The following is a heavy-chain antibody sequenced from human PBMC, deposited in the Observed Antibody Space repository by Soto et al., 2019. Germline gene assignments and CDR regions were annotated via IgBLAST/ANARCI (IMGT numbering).Heavy chain of an antibody. D-gene: IGHD4-17*01. Sequence: PGGSLRLSCAASGFTFSSYSMNWVRQAPGKGLEWVSSISSSSSYIYCADSVKGRFTISRDNAKNSLYLQMNSLRAEDTAVYYCARDSDYGDPFDYWGQGTLVTVSS. CDR3: ARDSDYGDPFDY. J-gene: IGHJ4*02. CDR2: ISSSSSYI. CDR1: GFTFSSYS. V-gene: IGHV3-21*01.